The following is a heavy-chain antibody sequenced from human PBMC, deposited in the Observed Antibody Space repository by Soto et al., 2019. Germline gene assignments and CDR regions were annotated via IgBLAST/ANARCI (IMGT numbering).Heavy chain of an antibody. J-gene: IGHJ4*02. Sequence: QSGESLKISCKGSGYSFTSYWIGWVRQMPGKGLEWMGIIYPGDSDTRYSPSFQGQVTISADKSISTAYLQWSSLKASDTAMYYCARPTSVVPAAMGGPWGYYFDYWGQGTLVTVSS. CDR2: IYPGDSDT. CDR1: GYSFTSYW. CDR3: ARPTSVVPAAMGGPWGYYFDY. D-gene: IGHD2-2*01. V-gene: IGHV5-51*01.